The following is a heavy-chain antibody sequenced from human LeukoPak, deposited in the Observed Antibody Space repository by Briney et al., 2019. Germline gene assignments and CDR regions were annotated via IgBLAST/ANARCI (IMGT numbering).Heavy chain of an antibody. CDR2: IDPSDSYT. CDR1: GYSFTSYW. Sequence: GESLKISCQGSGYSFTSYWISGVRQMPGKGLEWMGRIDPSDSYTNYSPSFQGHVTISADKSISTAYLQWSSLKASDTAMYYCARHSGSYKDLPTDYWGQGTLVTVSS. CDR3: ARHSGSYKDLPTDY. J-gene: IGHJ4*02. V-gene: IGHV5-10-1*01. D-gene: IGHD3-10*01.